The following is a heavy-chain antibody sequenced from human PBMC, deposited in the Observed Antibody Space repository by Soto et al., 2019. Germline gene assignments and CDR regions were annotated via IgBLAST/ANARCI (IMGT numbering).Heavy chain of an antibody. V-gene: IGHV1-2*02. D-gene: IGHD3-3*01. CDR3: ARGGGVVINWFDP. J-gene: IGHJ5*02. Sequence: GASVKVSCKASGYTFTGYYMHWVRQAPVQGLEWMGWINPNSGGTNYAQKFQGRVTMTRDTSISTAYMELSRLRSDDTAVYYCARGGGVVINWFDPWGQRTLVTVSS. CDR1: GYTFTGYY. CDR2: INPNSGGT.